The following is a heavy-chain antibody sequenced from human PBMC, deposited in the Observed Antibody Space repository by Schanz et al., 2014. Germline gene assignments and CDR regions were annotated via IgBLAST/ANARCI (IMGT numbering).Heavy chain of an antibody. CDR2: INPIGGST. CDR1: GYTFTNFF. D-gene: IGHD3-10*01. V-gene: IGHV1-46*03. Sequence: QVHLVQSGAEVHKPGASLKISCKASGYTFTNFFLHWVRQAPGQGLEWMGIINPIGGSTTYAQKFRGAVTLTTDTSTDTAYLELTSLRSEDTAVYYCARGSPENMIRGELDYWVQGTLVTVSS. CDR3: ARGSPENMIRGELDY. J-gene: IGHJ4*02.